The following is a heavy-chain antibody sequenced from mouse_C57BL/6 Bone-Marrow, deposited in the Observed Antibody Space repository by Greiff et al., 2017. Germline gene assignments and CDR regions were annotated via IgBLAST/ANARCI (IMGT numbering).Heavy chain of an antibody. Sequence: EVKLVESGGGLVKPGGSLKLSCAASGFTFSDYGMHWVRQAPEKGLEWVAYISSGSSTIYYADTVKGRFTISRDDAKNTLFLQMTSLRSEDTAMYYCASYDGFAYWGQGTLVTVSA. CDR3: ASYDGFAY. CDR2: ISSGSSTI. J-gene: IGHJ3*01. CDR1: GFTFSDYG. V-gene: IGHV5-17*01. D-gene: IGHD2-12*01.